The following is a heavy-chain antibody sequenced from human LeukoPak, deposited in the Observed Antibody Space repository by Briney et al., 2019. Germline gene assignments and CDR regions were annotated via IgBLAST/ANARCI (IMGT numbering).Heavy chain of an antibody. CDR1: GFTFSSYG. D-gene: IGHD2-2*01. Sequence: PGGSLRLSCAASGFTFSSYGMHWVRQAPGKGLEWVAFIRYDGSNKYYADSVKGRFTISRDNSKNTLYLQMNSLRVEGTAVYYCAKVRAGGYQLLPADWGQGTLVTVSS. J-gene: IGHJ4*02. V-gene: IGHV3-30*02. CDR3: AKVRAGGYQLLPAD. CDR2: IRYDGSNK.